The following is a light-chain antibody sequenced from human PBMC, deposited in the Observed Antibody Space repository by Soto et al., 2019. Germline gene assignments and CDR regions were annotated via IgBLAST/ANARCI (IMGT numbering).Light chain of an antibody. CDR3: QQRSDCPLT. CDR1: QSVGTY. CDR2: GVS. Sequence: EIMLTQSPATLSLSPGERAALSCRASQSVGTYLAWYQQKPGQAPRLLLYGVSNRATGIPDRFSGSGSGADFTLTISSLEPEDFAVYYCQQRSDCPLTFGGGTKLEIK. V-gene: IGKV3-11*01. J-gene: IGKJ4*01.